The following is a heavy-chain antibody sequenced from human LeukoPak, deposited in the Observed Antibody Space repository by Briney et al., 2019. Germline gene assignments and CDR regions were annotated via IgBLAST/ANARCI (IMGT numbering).Heavy chain of an antibody. Sequence: ASVKVSCKASGGTFSSYAISWVRQAPGQGLEWMGGIIPIFGTANYAQKFQGRVTITTDESTSTAYMELSSLGSEDTAVYYCASTVYDFWSGYYGSWGQGTLVTVSS. CDR3: ASTVYDFWSGYYGS. V-gene: IGHV1-69*05. J-gene: IGHJ4*02. CDR1: GGTFSSYA. D-gene: IGHD3-3*01. CDR2: IIPIFGTA.